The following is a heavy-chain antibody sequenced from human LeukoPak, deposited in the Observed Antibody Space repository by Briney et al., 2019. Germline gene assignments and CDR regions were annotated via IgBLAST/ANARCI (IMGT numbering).Heavy chain of an antibody. D-gene: IGHD5-18*01. J-gene: IGHJ4*02. V-gene: IGHV4-34*01. Sequence: SETLSLTCAVYGGSFSDYYWSWIRQPPGKGLEWIGEINHSGSTNYNPSLKSRVTISVGTSKNQFSLKLSSVTAAGTAVYYCARGTPMATNYYFDYWGQGTLVTVSS. CDR1: GGSFSDYY. CDR3: ARGTPMATNYYFDY. CDR2: INHSGST.